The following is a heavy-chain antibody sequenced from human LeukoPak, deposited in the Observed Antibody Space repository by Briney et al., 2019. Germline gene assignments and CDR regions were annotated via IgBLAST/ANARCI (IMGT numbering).Heavy chain of an antibody. J-gene: IGHJ1*01. Sequence: ASVKVSCKASGYTFTSYYMHWVRQAPGQGLEWMGIINPSGGSTTYAQKFQGRVTMTEDTSTDTAYMELSSLRSEDTAVYYCATTGSGSYYVEYFQHWGQGTLVTVSS. CDR1: GYTFTSYY. V-gene: IGHV1-46*01. D-gene: IGHD1-26*01. CDR2: INPSGGST. CDR3: ATTGSGSYYVEYFQH.